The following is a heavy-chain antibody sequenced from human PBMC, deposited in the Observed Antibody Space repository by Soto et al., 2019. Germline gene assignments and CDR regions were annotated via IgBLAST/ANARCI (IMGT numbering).Heavy chain of an antibody. V-gene: IGHV1-3*01. CDR1: GYTFTSYA. D-gene: IGHD2-21*01. Sequence: GASVKVSCKASGYTFTSYAMHWVRQAPGQRLEWMGWINAGNGNTKYSQKFQGRVTITRDTSASTAYMELRSLRSDDTAVYYCARISFVVVALDPWGQGTLVTVSS. CDR3: ARISFVVVALDP. J-gene: IGHJ5*02. CDR2: INAGNGNT.